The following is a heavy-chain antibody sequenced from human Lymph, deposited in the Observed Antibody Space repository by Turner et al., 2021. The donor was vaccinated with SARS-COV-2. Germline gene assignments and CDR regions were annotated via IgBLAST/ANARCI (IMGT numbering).Heavy chain of an antibody. J-gene: IGHJ4*02. CDR2: IYYSGST. V-gene: IGHV4-59*01. Sequence: QVQLQESGPGLVKSSETLSLTCTVSGGSISSYYWSWIRQPPGKGLEWIGYIYYSGSTNYNPSLKSRVTISVDTSKNQFSLKLTSVTAADTAVYYCARGFDYWGQGTLVTVSP. CDR3: ARGFDY. CDR1: GGSISSYY.